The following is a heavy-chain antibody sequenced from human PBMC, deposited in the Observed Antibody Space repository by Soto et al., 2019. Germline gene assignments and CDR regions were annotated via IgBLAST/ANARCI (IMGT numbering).Heavy chain of an antibody. V-gene: IGHV1-18*01. CDR3: AREGEMPYSYSGLDV. J-gene: IGHJ6*02. CDR2: ISGYNGHT. D-gene: IGHD3-16*01. Sequence: QVQMVQSGAEVTKPGASVKVSCKASGYTFTTYGISWVRQAPGQGLEWMGWISGYNGHTKYAQKFQGRVTMTTDTSTRNDYSDLWSSVSDATAVYYCAREGEMPYSYSGLDVWGQGTTVTVSS. CDR1: GYTFTTYG.